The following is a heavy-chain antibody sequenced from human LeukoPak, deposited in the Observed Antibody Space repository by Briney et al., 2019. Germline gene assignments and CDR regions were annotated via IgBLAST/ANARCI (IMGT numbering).Heavy chain of an antibody. CDR1: GYSFPSYW. J-gene: IGHJ3*01. Sequence: GESLKISCKGSGYSFPSYWISWVRQMPGKGLEWMGRIDPSDSYTKYSPSFQGHVTISADKSISTAYLQWSSLKASDTAIYYCASPQAGYCGGDCYSPWGRGTMVTVSS. D-gene: IGHD2-21*02. CDR2: IDPSDSYT. CDR3: ASPQAGYCGGDCYSP. V-gene: IGHV5-10-1*01.